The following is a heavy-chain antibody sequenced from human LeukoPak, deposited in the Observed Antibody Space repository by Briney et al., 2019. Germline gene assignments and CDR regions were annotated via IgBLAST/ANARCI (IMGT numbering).Heavy chain of an antibody. CDR1: GFTFSSYS. V-gene: IGHV3-48*01. CDR3: ARDLFLGIAVAGPLDY. Sequence: GGSLRLSCAASGFTFSSYSMNWVRQAPGKGLEWVSYISSSSTIYYADSVKGRFTISRDNAKNSLYLQMNSLRAEDTAVYYCARDLFLGIAVAGPLDYWGQGTLVTASS. CDR2: ISSSSTI. J-gene: IGHJ4*02. D-gene: IGHD6-19*01.